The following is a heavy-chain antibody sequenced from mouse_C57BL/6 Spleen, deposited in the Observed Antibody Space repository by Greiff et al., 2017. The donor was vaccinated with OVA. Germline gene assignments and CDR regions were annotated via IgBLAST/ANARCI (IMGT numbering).Heavy chain of an antibody. V-gene: IGHV1-61*01. CDR3: ASYRSGAMDY. CDR2: IYPSDSET. CDR1: GYTFTSYW. J-gene: IGHJ4*01. Sequence: QYQPPPPCCQLVRPGSSVKLSCKASGYTFTSYWMDWVKQRPGQGLEWIGNIYPSDSETHYNQKFKDKATLTVDKSSSTAYMQLSSLTSEDSAVYYCASYRSGAMDYWGQGTSVTVSS. D-gene: IGHD1-3*01.